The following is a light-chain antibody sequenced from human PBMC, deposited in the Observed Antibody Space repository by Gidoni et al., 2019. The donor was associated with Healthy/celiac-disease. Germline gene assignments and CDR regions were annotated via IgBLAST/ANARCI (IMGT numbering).Light chain of an antibody. CDR3: QQRSNWPLMA. CDR1: QSVSSY. CDR2: HAS. Sequence: EIVLTQSQATLSSSPGESATLSCRASQSVSSYLAWYQQKPGQAPRLLIYHASNRATGIPARFSGSGSGRDFTLTISSREPEDFAVYYCQQRSNWPLMAFGQGTRLEIK. J-gene: IGKJ5*01. V-gene: IGKV3-11*02.